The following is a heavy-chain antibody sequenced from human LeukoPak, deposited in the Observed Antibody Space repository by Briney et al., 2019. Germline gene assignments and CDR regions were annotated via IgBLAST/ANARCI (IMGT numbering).Heavy chain of an antibody. CDR1: GFTFSSYA. CDR3: ARDAGGVGDHDAFDI. Sequence: QTGGSLRLSCAASGFTFSSYAMSWVRQAPGKGLEWVANIKQDGSEKYYVDSVKGRFTISRDNAKNSLYLQMNSLRAEDTAVYYCARDAGGVGDHDAFDIWGQGTMVTVSS. D-gene: IGHD3-16*01. V-gene: IGHV3-7*01. J-gene: IGHJ3*02. CDR2: IKQDGSEK.